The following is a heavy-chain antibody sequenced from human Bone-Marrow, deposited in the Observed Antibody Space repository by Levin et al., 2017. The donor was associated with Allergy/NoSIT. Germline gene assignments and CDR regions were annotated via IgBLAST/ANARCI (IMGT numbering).Heavy chain of an antibody. Sequence: TGGSLRLSCAASGFTFSSYEMNWVRQAPGKGLEWVSYISSSGSTIYYADSVKGRFTISRDNAKNSLYLQMNSLRAEDTAVYYCARAWNWGLLGFDYWGQGTLVTVSS. J-gene: IGHJ4*02. CDR1: GFTFSSYE. CDR2: ISSSGSTI. CDR3: ARAWNWGLLGFDY. V-gene: IGHV3-48*03. D-gene: IGHD7-27*01.